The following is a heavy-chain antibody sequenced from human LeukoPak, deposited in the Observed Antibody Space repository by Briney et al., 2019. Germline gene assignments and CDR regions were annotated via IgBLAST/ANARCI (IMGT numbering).Heavy chain of an antibody. Sequence: SETLSLTCTVSGGSISSGDYYWSWIRQPPGKGLEWIGYIYYSGSTNYNPSLKSRVTISVDTSKNQFSLKLSSVTAADTAVYYCAIFHSSGWYYFDYWGQGTLVTVSS. CDR3: AIFHSSGWYYFDY. D-gene: IGHD6-19*01. CDR1: GGSISSGDYY. J-gene: IGHJ4*02. V-gene: IGHV4-61*08. CDR2: IYYSGST.